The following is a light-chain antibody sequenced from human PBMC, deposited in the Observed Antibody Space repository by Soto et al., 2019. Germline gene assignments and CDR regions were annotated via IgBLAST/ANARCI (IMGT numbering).Light chain of an antibody. J-gene: IGLJ1*01. V-gene: IGLV2-14*01. CDR2: EVS. CDR1: SSDVGGYNY. CDR3: SSYTSSSIDYV. Sequence: QSALTQPASVSGSPGQSITISCTGTSSDVGGYNYVSWYQQHPGKAPKLTIYEVSNRPSGVSNRFSGSKSGNTASLTISGLQAEDEADYYCSSYTSSSIDYVFGPGTKLTVL.